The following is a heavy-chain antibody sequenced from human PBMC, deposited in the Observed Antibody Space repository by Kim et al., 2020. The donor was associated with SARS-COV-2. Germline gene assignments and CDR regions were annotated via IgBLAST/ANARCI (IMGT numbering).Heavy chain of an antibody. CDR2: INHSGST. J-gene: IGHJ4*02. CDR1: GGSFSGYY. Sequence: SETLSLTCAVYGGSFSGYYWSWIRQPPGKGLEWIGEINHSGSTNYNPSLKSRVTISVDTSKNQFSLKLSSVTAADTAVYYCARVLGARNDYWGQGTLVTV. D-gene: IGHD6-6*01. V-gene: IGHV4-34*01. CDR3: ARVLGARNDY.